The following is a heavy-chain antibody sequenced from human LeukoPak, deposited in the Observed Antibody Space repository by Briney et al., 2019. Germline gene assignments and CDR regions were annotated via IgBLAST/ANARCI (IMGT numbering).Heavy chain of an antibody. CDR1: GFTFSSYA. J-gene: IGHJ4*02. V-gene: IGHV3-30*04. Sequence: GRSLRLSCAPSGFTFSSYAIHSVRQAPGKGLGWVAVISYDGSNKYYADSVKGPFTISRDNSKNTLYLQMNSLRAEDTAVYYCARDRDSSGWIDYWGQGTLVTVSS. CDR2: ISYDGSNK. D-gene: IGHD6-19*01. CDR3: ARDRDSSGWIDY.